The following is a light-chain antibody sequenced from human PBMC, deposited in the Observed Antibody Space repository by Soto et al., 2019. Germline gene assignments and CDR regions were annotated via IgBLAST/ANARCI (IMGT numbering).Light chain of an antibody. Sequence: DIVMTQSPDSLAVSLGERAPINCKSSQSVLYSSNNKNYLAWYQQKPGQPPKLLIYWASTRESGVPDRFSGSGSGTDFTLTISSLQAEDVAVYYCQQYYSTLLTFGGGTKV. CDR2: WAS. CDR3: QQYYSTLLT. J-gene: IGKJ4*01. CDR1: QSVLYSSNNKNY. V-gene: IGKV4-1*01.